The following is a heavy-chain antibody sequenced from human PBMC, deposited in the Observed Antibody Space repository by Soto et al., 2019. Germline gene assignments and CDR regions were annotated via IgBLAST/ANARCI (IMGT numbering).Heavy chain of an antibody. V-gene: IGHV4-30-2*01. CDR1: GGSISSGGYS. Sequence: SETLSLTCAVSGGSISSGGYSWSWIRQPPGKGLGWIGYSYHSGSTYYNPSLKSRVTISVVASTNQYTLKLNSVTAADTAVYYCGRVPAGGEDYWGQGTLVTFSS. D-gene: IGHD3-10*01. CDR3: GRVPAGGEDY. CDR2: SYHSGST. J-gene: IGHJ4*02.